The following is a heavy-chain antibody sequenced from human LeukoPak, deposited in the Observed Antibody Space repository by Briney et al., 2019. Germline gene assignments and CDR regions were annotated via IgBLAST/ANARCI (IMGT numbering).Heavy chain of an antibody. V-gene: IGHV3-21*04. D-gene: IGHD2-8*02. J-gene: IGHJ3*02. Sequence: GGSLRLSCAASGFTFSRYSMNWVRQAPGKGLEWVSSISSSSSYIYYADSVKGRFTISRDNAKNSLYLQMNSLRAEDTAVYYCAKTYMWSIDASHIWGQGTMVTVSS. CDR3: AKTYMWSIDASHI. CDR1: GFTFSRYS. CDR2: ISSSSSYI.